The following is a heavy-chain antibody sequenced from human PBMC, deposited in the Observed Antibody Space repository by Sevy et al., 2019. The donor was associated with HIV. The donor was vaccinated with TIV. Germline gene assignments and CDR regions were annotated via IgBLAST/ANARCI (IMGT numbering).Heavy chain of an antibody. CDR3: ARELISGRYYGMDV. CDR2: IYYTGST. D-gene: IGHD6-19*01. CDR1: GGSISSYY. V-gene: IGHV4-59*01. J-gene: IGHJ6*02. Sequence: SETLSLTCTVSGGSISSYYWNWIRQSPGKGLEWIGYIYYTGSTNYNPSLKSRVTISVYTSKNQFSLKLTSVTDADAAVYYCARELISGRYYGMDVWGQGTTVTVSS.